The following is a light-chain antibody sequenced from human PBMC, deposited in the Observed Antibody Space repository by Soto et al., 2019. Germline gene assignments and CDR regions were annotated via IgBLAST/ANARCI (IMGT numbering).Light chain of an antibody. CDR3: ATWDDSLNVL. Sequence: QSALTQPPSASGTPGQRVTISCSGSRSNIGGNFVNWYQQFPGSAPKLLIYNDDQRPSGVPDRFSASKSGTSASLAISGLQSEDEADYYCATWDDSLNVLFGGGTKLTVL. CDR1: RSNIGGNF. CDR2: NDD. J-gene: IGLJ2*01. V-gene: IGLV1-44*01.